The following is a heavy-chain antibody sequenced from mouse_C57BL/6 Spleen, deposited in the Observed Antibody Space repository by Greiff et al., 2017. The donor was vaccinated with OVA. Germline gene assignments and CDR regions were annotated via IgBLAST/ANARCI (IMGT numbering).Heavy chain of an antibody. V-gene: IGHV5-4*01. J-gene: IGHJ3*01. Sequence: EVKVVESGGGLVKPGGSLKLSCAASGFTFSSYAMSWVRQTPEKRLAWVATISDGGSYTYYPDNVKGRFTISRDNAKNNLYLQMSHLKSEDTAMYYCARDEGLRGFAYWGQGTLVTVSA. CDR1: GFTFSSYA. D-gene: IGHD2-4*01. CDR3: ARDEGLRGFAY. CDR2: ISDGGSYT.